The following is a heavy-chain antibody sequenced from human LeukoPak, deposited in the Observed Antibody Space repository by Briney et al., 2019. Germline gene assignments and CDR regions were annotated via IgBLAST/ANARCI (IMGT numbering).Heavy chain of an antibody. CDR1: GFTFSSYV. Sequence: GGSLRLSRAASGFTFSSYVMHWVRQAPGKGLEWVAGVSYDGSNKYYADSVTGRFTISRDNSKNTLFLQMNSLRAEDAAVYYCATIGDRRTGELYRIDYWGQGTLVTVSS. CDR2: VSYDGSNK. CDR3: ATIGDRRTGELYRIDY. V-gene: IGHV3-30-3*01. D-gene: IGHD7-27*01. J-gene: IGHJ4*02.